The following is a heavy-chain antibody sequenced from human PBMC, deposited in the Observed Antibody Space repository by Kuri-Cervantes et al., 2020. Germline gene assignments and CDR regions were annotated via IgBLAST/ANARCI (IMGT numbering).Heavy chain of an antibody. CDR1: GYTLTEFS. J-gene: IGHJ3*02. CDR2: FNPEDGET. Sequence: ASVKVSCKVSGYTLTEFSIRWVRQAPGKGLEWMGGFNPEDGETVYAQKFQGRVTMTEDTSTDTAYMELSSPRSEDTAVYYCARGYETAIVLEAFDIWGQGTMVTVSS. V-gene: IGHV1-24*01. D-gene: IGHD5-18*01. CDR3: ARGYETAIVLEAFDI.